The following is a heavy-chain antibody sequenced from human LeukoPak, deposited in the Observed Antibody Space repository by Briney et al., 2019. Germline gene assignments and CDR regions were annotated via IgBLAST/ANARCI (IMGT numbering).Heavy chain of an antibody. J-gene: IGHJ4*02. V-gene: IGHV4-31*03. CDR1: GGSISSGGYY. D-gene: IGHD2-15*01. CDR2: TYYSGST. CDR3: ARIDCSGGSCYFDY. Sequence: SETLSLTCTVSGGSISSGGYYWGWIRQHPGKGLEWIGYTYYSGSTYYNPSLKSRVTISVDTSKNQFSLKLSSVTAADTAVYYCARIDCSGGSCYFDYWGQGTLVTVSS.